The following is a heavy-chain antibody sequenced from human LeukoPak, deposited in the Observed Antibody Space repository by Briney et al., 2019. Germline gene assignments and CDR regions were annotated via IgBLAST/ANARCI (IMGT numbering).Heavy chain of an antibody. Sequence: GGSLRLSCAASGFTFSSYWMSWVRQAPGKGLEWVANINQDGSEKYSVDSLNGRFPISRDNAKNSLYLQMNSLSAEDTAVYYCARDKGRLQWPSNAFDIWGQGTMVTVSS. D-gene: IGHD5-24*01. CDR3: ARDKGRLQWPSNAFDI. V-gene: IGHV3-7*01. CDR2: INQDGSEK. J-gene: IGHJ3*02. CDR1: GFTFSSYW.